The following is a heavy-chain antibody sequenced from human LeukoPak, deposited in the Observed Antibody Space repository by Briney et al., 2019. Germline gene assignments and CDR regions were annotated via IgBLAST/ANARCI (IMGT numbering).Heavy chain of an antibody. V-gene: IGHV4-59*01. CDR3: ARDNTIVRGVPGYFDY. CDR2: VFYNGSA. J-gene: IGHJ4*02. Sequence: SETLSLTCTVAGGSISNYLWSWIRQPPGKGLEWGGHVFYNGSADYNPSLKSRVTISVDTSKNQFCLKLRCVAAADTAVYYCARDNTIVRGVPGYFDYWGQGTLVTVSS. CDR1: GGSISNYL. D-gene: IGHD3-10*01.